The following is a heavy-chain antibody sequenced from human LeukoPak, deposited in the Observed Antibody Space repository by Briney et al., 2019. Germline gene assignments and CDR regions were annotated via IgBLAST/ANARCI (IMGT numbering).Heavy chain of an antibody. CDR1: GYTFTGYY. J-gene: IGHJ6*03. Sequence: ASVKVSCKASGYTFTGYYMHWVRQAPGQGLEWMGWINPNSGGTNYAQKFQGRVTMTRDTSISTAYMELSRLRSDDTAVYYCARNSYRWFGGYYYYMDVWGKGTTVTVSS. CDR2: INPNSGGT. D-gene: IGHD3-10*01. CDR3: ARNSYRWFGGYYYYMDV. V-gene: IGHV1-2*02.